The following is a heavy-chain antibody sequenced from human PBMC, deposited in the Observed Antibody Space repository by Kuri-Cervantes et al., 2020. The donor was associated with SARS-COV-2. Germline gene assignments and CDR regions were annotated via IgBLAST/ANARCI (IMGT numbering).Heavy chain of an antibody. J-gene: IGHJ3*02. CDR2: INHSGST. CDR1: GASISSSTYY. Sequence: SETLSLTCTVSGASISSSTYYWSWIRQPPGKGLEWIGEINHSGSTNYNPSLKSRVTISVDTSKNQFSLKLSSVTAADTAVYYCARELDCSSTSCSSTKISPAAFDIWGQGTMVTVSS. D-gene: IGHD2-2*01. V-gene: IGHV4-39*07. CDR3: ARELDCSSTSCSSTKISPAAFDI.